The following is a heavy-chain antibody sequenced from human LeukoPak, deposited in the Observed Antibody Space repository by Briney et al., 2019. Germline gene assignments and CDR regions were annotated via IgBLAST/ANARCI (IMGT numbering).Heavy chain of an antibody. CDR2: ISGSGDNT. D-gene: IGHD3-16*01. J-gene: IGHJ4*02. Sequence: GGSLRLSCAASGFTFSNYAMSWVRQAPGKGLECVSGISGSGDNTYYAASVKGRFTISRDNSKNTLYMQMNSLRADDTAVYYCAKDRNISLWGSALDYCGQGTLVTVSS. CDR3: AKDRNISLWGSALDY. CDR1: GFTFSNYA. V-gene: IGHV3-23*01.